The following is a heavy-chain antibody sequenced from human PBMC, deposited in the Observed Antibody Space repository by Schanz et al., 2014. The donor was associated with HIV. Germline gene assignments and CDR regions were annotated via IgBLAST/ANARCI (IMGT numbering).Heavy chain of an antibody. D-gene: IGHD3-22*01. J-gene: IGHJ4*02. CDR1: GFTFSNFA. Sequence: EVQMLESGGGSVQPGGSLRLSCAASGFTFSNFAMSCVRQAPGKGLEWVSSISERGGRTYYAESVNGRFTISRDNSKNTLYLQMTTLRTEDTAVYYCAKPEYDSSGNSQSHFDYWGQGTLVTVSS. CDR3: AKPEYDSSGNSQSHFDY. CDR2: ISERGGRT. V-gene: IGHV3-23*01.